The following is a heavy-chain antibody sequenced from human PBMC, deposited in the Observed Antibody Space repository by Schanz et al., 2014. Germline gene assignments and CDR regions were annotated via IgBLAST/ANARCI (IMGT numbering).Heavy chain of an antibody. CDR3: ARDRVQYSSGWYSDS. CDR2: ISRDGTTS. D-gene: IGHD6-19*01. V-gene: IGHV3-48*04. CDR1: GFTFSNYA. J-gene: IGHJ4*02. Sequence: VQLVESGGGVVQPGRSLRLSCAASGFTFSNYAMHWIRQAPGKGLEWLSYISRDGTTSYYADSVKGRFTISRDNAKNSLYLQMSSLRAEDTAVYYCARDRVQYSSGWYSDSWGQGTLVTVSS.